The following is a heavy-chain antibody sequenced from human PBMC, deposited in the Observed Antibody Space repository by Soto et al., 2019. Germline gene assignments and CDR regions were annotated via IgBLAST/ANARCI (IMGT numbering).Heavy chain of an antibody. CDR1: RFTFSSYT. D-gene: IGHD3-10*01. J-gene: IGHJ3*02. CDR2: ITGSGGST. CDR3: AKDAFGYGSWSLDAVDN. V-gene: IGHV3-23*01. Sequence: PGVSLTLSCATMRFTFSSYTMSSVREAPGKGLEWVSAITGSGGSTYYADSVKGRFTISRDNSKNTLYLQMNSLRAEDTAVYYCAKDAFGYGSWSLDAVDNWCQGRM.